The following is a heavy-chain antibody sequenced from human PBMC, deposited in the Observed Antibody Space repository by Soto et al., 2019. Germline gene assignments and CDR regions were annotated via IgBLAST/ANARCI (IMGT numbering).Heavy chain of an antibody. V-gene: IGHV3-30*18. CDR2: ISYDGSNK. Sequence: GGSLRLSCAASGFTFSSYGMHWVRQAPGKGLEWVAVISYDGSNKYYADSVKGRFTISRDNSKNTLYLQMNSLRAEDTAVYYCAKNLYYDFWTGWTDYYYYSGMDVWGQGTTVTVS. J-gene: IGHJ6*02. CDR1: GFTFSSYG. D-gene: IGHD3-3*01. CDR3: AKNLYYDFWTGWTDYYYYSGMDV.